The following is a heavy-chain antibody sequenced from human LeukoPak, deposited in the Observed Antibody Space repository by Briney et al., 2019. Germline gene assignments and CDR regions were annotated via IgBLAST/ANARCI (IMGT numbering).Heavy chain of an antibody. Sequence: SVKVSCKASGGTFGSYTISWVRQAPGRGLEWMGRIIPILGIANYAQKFQGRVTITADKSTSTAYMELSSLRSEDTAVYYCASRYCSSTSCYGTLDYWGQGTLVTVSS. D-gene: IGHD2-2*01. V-gene: IGHV1-69*02. CDR3: ASRYCSSTSCYGTLDY. J-gene: IGHJ4*02. CDR1: GGTFGSYT. CDR2: IIPILGIA.